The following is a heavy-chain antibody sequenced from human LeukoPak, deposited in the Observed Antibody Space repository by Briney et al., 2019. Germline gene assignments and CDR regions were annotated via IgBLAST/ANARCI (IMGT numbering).Heavy chain of an antibody. CDR2: IKEDGSEK. CDR1: GFTFSNYW. CDR3: ARGATTVTTRLDY. J-gene: IGHJ4*02. Sequence: GGSLRLSCAASGFTFSNYWMNWVRQAPGKGLEGVANIKEDGSEKYYVDSVKGRFTISRDNAKNSLYLQMNSLRAEDTAVYYCARGATTVTTRLDYWGQGTLVTVSS. D-gene: IGHD4-17*01. V-gene: IGHV3-7*04.